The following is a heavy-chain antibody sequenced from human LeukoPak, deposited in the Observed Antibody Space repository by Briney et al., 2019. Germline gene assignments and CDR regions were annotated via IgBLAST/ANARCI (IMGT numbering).Heavy chain of an antibody. V-gene: IGHV1-69*06. J-gene: IGHJ4*02. Sequence: GASVKVSCEASGGTFSSYAISWVRQAPGQGLEWMGGIIPIFGTANYAQKFQGRVTITADKSTSTAYMELSSLRSEDTAVYYCAKTHTGYSYGQGFDYWGQGTLVTVSS. CDR1: GGTFSSYA. CDR3: AKTHTGYSYGQGFDY. CDR2: IIPIFGTA. D-gene: IGHD5-18*01.